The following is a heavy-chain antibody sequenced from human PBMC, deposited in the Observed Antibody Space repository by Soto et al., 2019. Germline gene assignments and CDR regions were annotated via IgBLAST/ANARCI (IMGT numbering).Heavy chain of an antibody. J-gene: IGHJ4*02. CDR2: IRSKANSYAT. D-gene: IGHD6-6*01. Sequence: EVQLVESGGGLVQSGGSLKLSCAASGFSFSGSAVHWVRQASGKGLEWVGRIRSKANSYATTYAESVKGRLTISRDDSKNTAYLQLNSLKTEDTAVYYCTRGASESSSSFFGYWGPGTLVTVAS. CDR1: GFSFSGSA. V-gene: IGHV3-73*01. CDR3: TRGASESSSSFFGY.